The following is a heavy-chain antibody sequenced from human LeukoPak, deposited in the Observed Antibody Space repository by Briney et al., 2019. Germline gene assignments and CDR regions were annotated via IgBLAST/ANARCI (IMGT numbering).Heavy chain of an antibody. CDR3: ALIGSDSSGYYYDYLDY. J-gene: IGHJ4*02. Sequence: GGSLRLSCAASGFTFSSYSMNWVRQAPGKGLEWVSSISSSSNYIYYADSVKGRFTISRDNAKNTLYLQMNSLRAEDTAVYYCALIGSDSSGYYYDYLDYWGQGTLVTVSS. V-gene: IGHV3-21*01. CDR1: GFTFSSYS. D-gene: IGHD3-22*01. CDR2: ISSSSNYI.